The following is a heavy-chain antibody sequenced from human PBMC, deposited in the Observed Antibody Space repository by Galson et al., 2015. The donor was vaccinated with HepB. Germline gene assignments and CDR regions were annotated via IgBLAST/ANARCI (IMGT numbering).Heavy chain of an antibody. CDR2: IYYSGST. CDR1: GGSISSSSYY. V-gene: IGHV4-39*01. Sequence: LTCTVSGGSISSSSYYWGWIRQPPGKGLEWIGSIYYSGSTYYNPSLKSRVTISVDTSKNQFSLKLSSVTAADTAVYYCARTEWLLVLDWGQGTLVTVSS. CDR3: ARTEWLLVLD. J-gene: IGHJ4*02. D-gene: IGHD3-3*01.